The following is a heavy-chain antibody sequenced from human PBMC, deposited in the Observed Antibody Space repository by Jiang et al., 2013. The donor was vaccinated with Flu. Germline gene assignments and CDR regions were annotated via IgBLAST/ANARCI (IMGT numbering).Heavy chain of an antibody. Sequence: VQLLESGGGLVQPGGSLRLSCAASGFNFTMYWMNWVRQAPGKGLEWVAVISYDGIAEYYADSAKGRFTMSRDNSKNTLYLQMNSLRPEDTALYYCAKAKNMYSGSLYADPDVLDNWGQGTLVTV. CDR2: ISYDGIAE. J-gene: IGHJ3*02. D-gene: IGHD1-26*01. V-gene: IGHV3-30*18. CDR3: AKAKNMYSGSLYADPDVLDN. CDR1: GFNFTMYW.